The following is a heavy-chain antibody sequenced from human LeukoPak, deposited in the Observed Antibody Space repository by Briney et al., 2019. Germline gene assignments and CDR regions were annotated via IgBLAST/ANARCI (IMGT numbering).Heavy chain of an antibody. CDR3: AREPSVADLGGFQH. CDR1: GGTFSSYA. J-gene: IGHJ1*01. Sequence: SVKVSCKASGGTFSSYAVSWVRQAPGQGLEWMGGIIPIFGTANYAQKFQGRVTITADESTSTAYMELSSLRSEDTAVYYCAREPSVADLGGFQHWGQGTLVTVSS. CDR2: IIPIFGTA. D-gene: IGHD6-19*01. V-gene: IGHV1-69*01.